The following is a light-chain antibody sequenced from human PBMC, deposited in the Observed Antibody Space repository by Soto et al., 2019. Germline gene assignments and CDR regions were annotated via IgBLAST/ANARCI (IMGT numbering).Light chain of an antibody. CDR3: QSYDSSLSGHVV. V-gene: IGLV1-40*01. Sequence: QSVLTQPPSVSGAPGQRVTISCTGSSSNIGAGYDVHWYQQLPGTAPKLLIYGNSNRPSGVPDRFSGSKYGTSASLAITGLQAEDEADYYCQSYDSSLSGHVVFGGGTKL. CDR2: GNS. J-gene: IGLJ2*01. CDR1: SSNIGAGYD.